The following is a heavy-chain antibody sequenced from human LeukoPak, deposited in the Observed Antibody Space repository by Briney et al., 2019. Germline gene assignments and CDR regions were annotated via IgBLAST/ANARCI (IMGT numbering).Heavy chain of an antibody. CDR1: GHTFAGYY. V-gene: IGHV1-18*04. J-gene: IGHJ4*02. CDR2: ISAYNGNT. D-gene: IGHD6-19*01. CDR3: ARDRAVAGFHLEAY. Sequence: ASVKVSCKTSGHTFAGYYVHWVRQAPGQGLEWMGWISAYNGNTDYAQNFQGRVSMTRDTSTTTAYMELRSLRSDDTAVYFCARDRAVAGFHLEAYWGQGTLVTVSS.